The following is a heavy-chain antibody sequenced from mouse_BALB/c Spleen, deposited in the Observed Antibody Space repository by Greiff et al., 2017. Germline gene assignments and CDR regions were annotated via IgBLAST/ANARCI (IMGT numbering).Heavy chain of an antibody. J-gene: IGHJ1*01. CDR2: ISSGGSYT. CDR3: ARDPYDYWYFDV. V-gene: IGHV5-9-4*01. D-gene: IGHD2-3*01. CDR1: GFTFSSYA. Sequence: EVKLVESGGGLVKPGGSLKLSCAASGFTFSSYAMSWVRQSPEKRLEWVAEISSGGSYTYYPDTVTGRFTISRDNAKNTLYLEMSSLRSEDTAMYYCARDPYDYWYFDVWGAGTTVTVSS.